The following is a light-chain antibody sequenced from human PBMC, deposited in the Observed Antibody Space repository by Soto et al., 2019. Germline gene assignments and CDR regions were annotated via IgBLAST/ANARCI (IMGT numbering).Light chain of an antibody. CDR1: QSVSSY. J-gene: IGKJ5*01. CDR3: QQRSNCLIT. Sequence: EIVLTQSPATLSLSPGERATLSRRASQSVSSYLAWYQQKPGQAPRLLIYDASNRATGIPARFSGSGSGTDFTLTISSLEPEDFAVYYCQQRSNCLITFGQGTRLEIK. CDR2: DAS. V-gene: IGKV3-11*01.